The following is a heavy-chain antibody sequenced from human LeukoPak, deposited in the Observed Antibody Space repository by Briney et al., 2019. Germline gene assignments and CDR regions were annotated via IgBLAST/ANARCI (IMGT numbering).Heavy chain of an antibody. Sequence: PGGSLRLSCAASGFIVSSNYMSWVRQAPERGLEWVAVLYSDGSAYYADSVKGRFTISRDNSKNTLYLQMNSLRAEDTAVYYCATRYCSSTSCSNDAFDIWGQGTMVTVSS. CDR2: LYSDGSA. V-gene: IGHV3-53*01. J-gene: IGHJ3*02. D-gene: IGHD2-2*01. CDR1: GFIVSSNY. CDR3: ATRYCSSTSCSNDAFDI.